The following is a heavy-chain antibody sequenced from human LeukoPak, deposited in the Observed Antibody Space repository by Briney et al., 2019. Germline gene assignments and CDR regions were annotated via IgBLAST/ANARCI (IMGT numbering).Heavy chain of an antibody. J-gene: IGHJ6*03. D-gene: IGHD6-13*01. V-gene: IGHV3-23*01. CDR2: ISGSGGRT. Sequence: PGGSLRLSCAASGFTFSSYGMSWVRQAPGKGLEWVSGISGSGGRTYYADSVKGRFTISRDNSKNTLYLQMNSLRAEDTAVYYCARIGAAAGIFNYYYYMDVWGRGTTVTISS. CDR1: GFTFSSYG. CDR3: ARIGAAAGIFNYYYYMDV.